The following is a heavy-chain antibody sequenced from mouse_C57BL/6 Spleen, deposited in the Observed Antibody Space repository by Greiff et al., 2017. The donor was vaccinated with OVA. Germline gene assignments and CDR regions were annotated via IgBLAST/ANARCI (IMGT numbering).Heavy chain of an antibody. CDR1: GYSITSGYD. J-gene: IGHJ1*03. CDR3: ARGSYRYFDV. CDR2: ISYSGST. V-gene: IGHV3-1*01. Sequence: EVKVVESGPGMVKPSQSLSLTCTVTGYSITSGYDWHWIRPFPGNKLEWMGYISYSGSTNYNPSLKSRISITHDTSKNHFFLKLNSVTTEDTATYYCARGSYRYFDVWGTGTTVTVSS.